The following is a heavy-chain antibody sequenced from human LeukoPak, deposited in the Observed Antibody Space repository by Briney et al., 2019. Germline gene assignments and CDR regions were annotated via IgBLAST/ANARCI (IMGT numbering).Heavy chain of an antibody. CDR2: IHYSGST. V-gene: IGHV4-59*01. Sequence: PSETLSLTCAVYGGSFSGYYWSWIRQPPGKGVEWIGYIHYSGSTNYNPSLKSRVTISVDTSKNQFSLKVSSVTAADTAVYYCARTSEGYCRSTRCWAYYYMDVWGKGTTVTVSS. J-gene: IGHJ6*03. CDR1: GGSFSGYY. D-gene: IGHD2-2*01. CDR3: ARTSEGYCRSTRCWAYYYMDV.